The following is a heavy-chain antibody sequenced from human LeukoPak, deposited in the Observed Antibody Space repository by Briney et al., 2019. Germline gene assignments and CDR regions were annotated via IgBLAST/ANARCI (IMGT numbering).Heavy chain of an antibody. V-gene: IGHV4-30-2*01. D-gene: IGHD5-18*01. J-gene: IGHJ4*02. Sequence: PSETLSLTCAVSGGSLSNGGYSWSWLRQPPGKGLEWIGYIYHSGSTYYNPSLKSRVTMSVDTSKNQFSLKLSSVTAADTAVYYCARDLVDTAMVTPYFDYWGQGTLVTVSS. CDR3: ARDLVDTAMVTPYFDY. CDR2: IYHSGST. CDR1: GGSLSNGGYS.